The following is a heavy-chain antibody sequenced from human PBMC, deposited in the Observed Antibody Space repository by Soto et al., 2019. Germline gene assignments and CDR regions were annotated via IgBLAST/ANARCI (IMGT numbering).Heavy chain of an antibody. J-gene: IGHJ4*02. CDR1: GFMFSVYT. V-gene: IGHV3-48*02. D-gene: IGHD3-22*01. CDR3: ARSYYHDSSADYYDY. Sequence: PGGSLRLSCAASGFMFSVYTMNWVRQAPGKGLEWISSINSDSSSIYHADSVKGRFTISRDNAKNSVDLQMNSLRDEDTAVYYCARSYYHDSSADYYDYWGQGA. CDR2: INSDSSSI.